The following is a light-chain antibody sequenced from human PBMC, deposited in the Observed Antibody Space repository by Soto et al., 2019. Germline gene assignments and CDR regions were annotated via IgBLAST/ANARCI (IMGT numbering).Light chain of an antibody. CDR2: GNS. V-gene: IGLV1-40*01. CDR1: SSNIGAGYD. J-gene: IGLJ2*01. CDR3: QSYDSRLSGSGV. Sequence: QSVLTQPPSVSGAPGQRVTISCTGSSSNIGAGYDVHWYQQLPGTAPKLLIYGNSNRPSGVPDRFSGSKSGTSASLAITGLHAEDEADDYGQSYDSRLSGSGVFGGGTKLTVL.